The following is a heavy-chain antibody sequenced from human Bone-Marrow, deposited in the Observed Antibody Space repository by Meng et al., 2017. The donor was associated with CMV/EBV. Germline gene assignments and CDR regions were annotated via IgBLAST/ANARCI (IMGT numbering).Heavy chain of an antibody. D-gene: IGHD5-18*01. J-gene: IGHJ3*02. CDR1: GFTFSSYE. Sequence: GESLKISCAASGFTFSSYEMNWVRQAPGKGLEWVGRTRNKANSYTTEYAASVKGRFTISRDDSKNSLYLQMNSLKTEDTAVYYCAREERGYSYGYDAFDIWGQGTMVTVSS. CDR2: TRNKANSYTT. CDR3: AREERGYSYGYDAFDI. V-gene: IGHV3-72*01.